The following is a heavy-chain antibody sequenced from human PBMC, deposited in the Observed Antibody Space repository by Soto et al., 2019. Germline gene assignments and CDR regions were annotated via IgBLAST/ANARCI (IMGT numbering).Heavy chain of an antibody. J-gene: IGHJ4*02. Sequence: GGSLRLSCAASGFTFSSYAMNWVRQGPGKGLEWVSVISGSGGSTYYADSVKGRFTISRDNSKNTLDLQMNSLRAEDTAVYYCASRSSGWYFDYWGQGTLVTVSS. CDR1: GFTFSSYA. CDR3: ASRSSGWYFDY. D-gene: IGHD6-19*01. V-gene: IGHV3-23*01. CDR2: ISGSGGST.